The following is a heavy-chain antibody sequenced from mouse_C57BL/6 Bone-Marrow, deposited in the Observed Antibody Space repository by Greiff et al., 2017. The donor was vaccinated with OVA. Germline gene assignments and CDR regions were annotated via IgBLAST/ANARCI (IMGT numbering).Heavy chain of an antibody. CDR3: ARREWYYGSSWYFDV. CDR1: GYTFTSYW. D-gene: IGHD1-1*01. J-gene: IGHJ1*03. CDR2: IDPSDSYT. V-gene: IGHV1-69*01. Sequence: VQLQQPGAELVMPGASVKLSCKASGYTFTSYWMHWVKQRPGQGLEWIGEIDPSDSYTNYNQKFKGKSTLTVDKSSSTAYMQLSSLTSEDSAVYYCARREWYYGSSWYFDVWGTGTTVTVSS.